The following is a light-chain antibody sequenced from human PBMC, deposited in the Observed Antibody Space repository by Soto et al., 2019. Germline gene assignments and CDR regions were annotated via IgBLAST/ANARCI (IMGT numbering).Light chain of an antibody. V-gene: IGLV1-40*01. CDR3: QSYDSSLSGSNWV. Sequence: SVLTQPPSVSGAPGQRVTISCTGTSSNIGAGYDVHWYQQLPGTAPKLLIYGNSNRPSGVPDRFSGSKSGTSASLAITDLQAEDEADYYCQSYDSSLSGSNWVFGGGTKLTVL. J-gene: IGLJ3*02. CDR2: GNS. CDR1: SSNIGAGYD.